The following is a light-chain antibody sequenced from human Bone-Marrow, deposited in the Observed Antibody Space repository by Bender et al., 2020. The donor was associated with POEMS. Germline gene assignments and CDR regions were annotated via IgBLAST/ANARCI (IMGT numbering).Light chain of an antibody. Sequence: QSVLTQPPSASGTPGQRVTISCSGSSSNIGTNPVNWYQQLPGTAPKLLIYRNNQRPSGVPDRFSGSKSGTSASLAISGLRSEDEADYYCATWDDSLRGPNFGGGTKLTVL. CDR1: SSNIGTNP. CDR3: ATWDDSLRGPN. J-gene: IGLJ2*01. CDR2: RNN. V-gene: IGLV1-47*01.